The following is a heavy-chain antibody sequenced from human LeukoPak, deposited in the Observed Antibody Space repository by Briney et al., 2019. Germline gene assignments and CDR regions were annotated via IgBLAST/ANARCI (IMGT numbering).Heavy chain of an antibody. CDR2: VSGSGGST. CDR1: GFTFSSYA. Sequence: QTGGSLRRSCAASGFTFSSYAMRWVRQAPGKGLEWVSSVSGSGGSTYYADSVKGRFTISRDNSKNTLYLQMNSLRAEDTAVYYCAKPRAVGVNAFFDYWGQGTLVTVSS. V-gene: IGHV3-23*01. CDR3: AKPRAVGVNAFFDY. J-gene: IGHJ4*02.